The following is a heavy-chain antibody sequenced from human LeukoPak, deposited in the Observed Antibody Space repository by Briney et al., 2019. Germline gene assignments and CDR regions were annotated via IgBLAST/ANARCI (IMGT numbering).Heavy chain of an antibody. V-gene: IGHV3-21*01. Sequence: PGGSLRLLCAGSGIPYSSYSQNWVRQAPGKGLEWVSSITSSSNYIYYEDSVKGRFTISRDNANKSLYLQMNSLRDEDTAVYYCARGPIRGVFKFDHWGQGTLVTVSS. J-gene: IGHJ4*02. CDR3: ARGPIRGVFKFDH. CDR1: GIPYSSYS. CDR2: ITSSSNYI. D-gene: IGHD3-10*01.